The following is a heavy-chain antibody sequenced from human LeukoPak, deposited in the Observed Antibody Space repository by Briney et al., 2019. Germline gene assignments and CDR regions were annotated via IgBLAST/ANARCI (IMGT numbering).Heavy chain of an antibody. D-gene: IGHD2-21*01. CDR3: AREANSPTARYWYFDL. CDR1: GGSVSSYY. V-gene: IGHV4-59*02. CDR2: VYYSGST. J-gene: IGHJ2*01. Sequence: SETLSLTCTVSGGSVSSYYWSWMRQSPGKGLEWIGYVYYSGSTDYNPALKSRVTISLDTSENQFSLKLSSVTAADTAVYYCAREANSPTARYWYFDLWGRGTQVTVSS.